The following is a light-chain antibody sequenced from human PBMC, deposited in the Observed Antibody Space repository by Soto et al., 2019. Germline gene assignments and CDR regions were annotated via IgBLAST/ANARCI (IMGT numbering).Light chain of an antibody. CDR1: QDISKN. J-gene: IGKJ2*01. V-gene: IGKV1-33*01. CDR3: QQYDKPPYT. Sequence: DIQMTQSPSTLSASAGDRVTFTCQASQDISKNLNWYQQKPGKAPRLLISDASTLERGVPPRFSGSGSGTDFSLTVDSLQSEDFAAYYCQQYDKPPYTFGQGTKLEIK. CDR2: DAS.